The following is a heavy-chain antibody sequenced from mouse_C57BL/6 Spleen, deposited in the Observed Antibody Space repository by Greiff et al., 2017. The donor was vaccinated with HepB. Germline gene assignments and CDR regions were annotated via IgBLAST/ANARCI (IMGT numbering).Heavy chain of an antibody. Sequence: EVKLMESGPGMVKPSQSLSLTCTVTGYSITSGYDWHWIRHFPGNKLEWMGYISYSGSTNYNPSLKSRISITHDTSKNHFFLKLNSVTTEDTATYYCAREGYDYAFAYWGQGTLVTVSA. V-gene: IGHV3-1*01. CDR3: AREGYDYAFAY. J-gene: IGHJ3*01. CDR2: ISYSGST. CDR1: GYSITSGYD. D-gene: IGHD2-4*01.